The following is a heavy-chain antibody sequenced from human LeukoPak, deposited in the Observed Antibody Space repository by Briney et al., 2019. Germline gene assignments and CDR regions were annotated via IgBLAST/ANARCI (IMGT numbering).Heavy chain of an antibody. CDR2: IKEDGSER. D-gene: IGHD3-9*01. Sequence: GGSLRLSCAVSGFTFHNWMAWVRQAPGKGLEWVANIKEDGSERHCADSVRDRFTIYRDNAKSSLFLQMDSLRVEDTAVYYCVFQTPAQSTIFGYWGQGTLVTVSS. CDR3: VFQTPAQSTIFGY. J-gene: IGHJ4*02. CDR1: GFTFHNW. V-gene: IGHV3-7*02.